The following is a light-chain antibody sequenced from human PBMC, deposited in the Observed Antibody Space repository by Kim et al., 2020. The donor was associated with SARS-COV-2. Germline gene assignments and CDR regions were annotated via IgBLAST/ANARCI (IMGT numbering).Light chain of an antibody. Sequence: GPTSSDPCAGYKLWDKYVSAYHQPPGQSPGVVIYQDNQRPAGIPERFSGSTSGNTATLTISGTQAMDEADYYCQAWDSSTHNYVFGAGTKVTVL. CDR1: KLWDKY. J-gene: IGLJ1*01. V-gene: IGLV3-1*01. CDR2: QDN. CDR3: QAWDSSTHNYV.